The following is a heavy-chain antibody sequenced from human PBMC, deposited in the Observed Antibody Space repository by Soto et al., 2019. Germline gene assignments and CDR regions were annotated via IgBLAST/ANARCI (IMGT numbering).Heavy chain of an antibody. CDR2: IYPGDSDT. J-gene: IGHJ6*02. CDR1: GYSFTSYW. D-gene: IGHD3-3*01. Sequence: LGESLKISCKGSGYSFTSYWIGWVRQMPGKGLEWMGIIYPGDSDTRYSPSFQGQVTISADKSISTAYLQWSSLKASDTAMYYCARGPIFGVVNLYYGMDVWGQGTTVTVSS. CDR3: ARGPIFGVVNLYYGMDV. V-gene: IGHV5-51*01.